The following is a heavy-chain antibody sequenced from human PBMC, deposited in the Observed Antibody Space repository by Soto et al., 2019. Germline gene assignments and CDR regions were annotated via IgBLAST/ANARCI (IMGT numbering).Heavy chain of an antibody. Sequence: SETLSLTCTVSGGSISSGGYYWSWIRQHPGKGLEWIGYIYYSGSTYYNPSLKSRVTISVDTSKNQFSLKLSSVTAADTAVYYCARVRLHYYGSGSYVYGMDVWGQGTTVTVSS. CDR2: IYYSGST. J-gene: IGHJ6*02. V-gene: IGHV4-31*03. D-gene: IGHD3-10*01. CDR3: ARVRLHYYGSGSYVYGMDV. CDR1: GGSISSGGYY.